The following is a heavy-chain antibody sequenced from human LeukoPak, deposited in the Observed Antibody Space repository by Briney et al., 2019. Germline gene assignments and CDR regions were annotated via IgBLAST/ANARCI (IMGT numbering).Heavy chain of an antibody. J-gene: IGHJ4*02. Sequence: GGSLRLSCAASGFTFNDAWVSWVRQAPGKGLEWVSLIYGGGSTYYADSVKGRFTISRDNSKNTLYLQMTSLRVEDTAVFYCARDHNGDYIIDEWGQGTLVTVSS. D-gene: IGHD4-17*01. CDR1: GFTFNDAW. CDR2: IYGGGST. V-gene: IGHV3-66*01. CDR3: ARDHNGDYIIDE.